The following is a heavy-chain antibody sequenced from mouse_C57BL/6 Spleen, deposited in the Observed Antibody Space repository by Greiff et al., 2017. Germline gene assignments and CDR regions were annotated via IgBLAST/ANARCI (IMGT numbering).Heavy chain of an antibody. CDR1: GFSLTSYG. CDR2: IWSGGST. V-gene: IGHV2-2*01. CDR3: ARNYPTMITRYYAMDY. D-gene: IGHD2-4*01. Sequence: QVQLKQSGPGLVQPSQSLSITCTVSGFSLTSYGVHWVRQSPGKGLEWLGVIWSGGSTDYNAAFISRLSISKDNSKSQVFFKMNSLQADDTAIYYCARNYPTMITRYYAMDYWGQGTSVTVSS. J-gene: IGHJ4*01.